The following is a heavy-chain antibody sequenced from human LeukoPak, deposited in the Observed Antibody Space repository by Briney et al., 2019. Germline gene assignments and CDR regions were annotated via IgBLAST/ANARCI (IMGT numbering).Heavy chain of an antibody. J-gene: IGHJ4*02. D-gene: IGHD3-9*01. CDR3: AKDLYDILTGYSPFDY. CDR2: ISYDGSNK. Sequence: GGSLRLSCAASGFTFSSYAMHWVRQAPGKGLEWVAVISYDGSNKYYADSVKGRFTISRDNSKNTLYLQMNSLRAEDTAVYYCAKDLYDILTGYSPFDYWGQGTLVTVSS. V-gene: IGHV3-30-3*01. CDR1: GFTFSSYA.